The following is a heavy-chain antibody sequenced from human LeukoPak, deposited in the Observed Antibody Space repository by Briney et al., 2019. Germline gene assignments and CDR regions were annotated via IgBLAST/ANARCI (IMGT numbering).Heavy chain of an antibody. CDR1: GFTFSSYW. D-gene: IGHD3-22*01. Sequence: PGGSLRLSCAASGFTFSSYWMSWVRQAPGKGLEWVANIKQDGSEKYYVDSVKGRFTVTRDNAKNSLYLQMNSLRAEDTAVYYCAREEGEDSSGYYWFDPWGQGTLVTVSS. CDR2: IKQDGSEK. CDR3: AREEGEDSSGYYWFDP. V-gene: IGHV3-7*01. J-gene: IGHJ5*02.